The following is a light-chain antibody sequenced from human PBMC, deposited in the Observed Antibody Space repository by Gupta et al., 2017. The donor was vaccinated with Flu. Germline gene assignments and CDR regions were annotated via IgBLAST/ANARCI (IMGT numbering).Light chain of an antibody. CDR2: KAS. CDR1: QSLTSW. CDR3: QQYYSAQPT. Sequence: PSTLSASVGDRVTITCRATQSLTSWLAWYQQKPGKPPKLLIYKASTLETGVPSRFSGSESGTEYTLTITSLQPDDFATYYCQQYYSAQPTFGGGTMVEIK. J-gene: IGKJ4*01. V-gene: IGKV1-5*03.